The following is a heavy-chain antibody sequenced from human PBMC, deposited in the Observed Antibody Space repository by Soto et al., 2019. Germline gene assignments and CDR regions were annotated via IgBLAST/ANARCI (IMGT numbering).Heavy chain of an antibody. CDR2: IIPIFGTG. V-gene: IGHV1-69*01. D-gene: IGHD6-13*01. J-gene: IGHJ1*01. CDR3: AREIRVVAADGTGYFQH. Sequence: QVQLVQSGAEVKKPGSSVKVSCKASGGTFSSYAISWVRQAPGQGLEWMGGIIPIFGTGNYAQKFHGRVTITADESTSTAYMELSSLRSEDTAVYYCAREIRVVAADGTGYFQHWGQGTLVTVSS. CDR1: GGTFSSYA.